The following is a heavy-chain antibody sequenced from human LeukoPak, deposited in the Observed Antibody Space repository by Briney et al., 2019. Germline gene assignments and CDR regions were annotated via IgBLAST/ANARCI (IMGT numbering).Heavy chain of an antibody. D-gene: IGHD4-11*01. CDR1: GGTFSSYA. Sequence: SVKVSCKASGGTFSSYAISWVRQAPGQGLEWMGGIIPIFGTANYAQKFQGRVTITADESTTTAYMELSSLRSVDTAVYYCARESVGGLSTQYYFDYWGQGTLVTVSS. CDR3: ARESVGGLSTQYYFDY. J-gene: IGHJ4*02. CDR2: IIPIFGTA. V-gene: IGHV1-69*13.